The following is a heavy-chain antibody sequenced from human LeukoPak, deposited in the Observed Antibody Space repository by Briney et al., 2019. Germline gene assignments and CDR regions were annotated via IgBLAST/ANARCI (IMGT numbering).Heavy chain of an antibody. Sequence: PSETLSLTCTVSGGSISSYYWSWIRQPPGKGLEWIGYIYYSVSTNYNPSLKSRVTISVDTSKNQFSLKLSSVAAADTAVYYCARLGYYDSSGYYEDTFAFDIWGQGTMVTVSS. CDR3: ARLGYYDSSGYYEDTFAFDI. CDR1: GGSISSYY. J-gene: IGHJ3*02. V-gene: IGHV4-59*08. CDR2: IYYSVST. D-gene: IGHD3-22*01.